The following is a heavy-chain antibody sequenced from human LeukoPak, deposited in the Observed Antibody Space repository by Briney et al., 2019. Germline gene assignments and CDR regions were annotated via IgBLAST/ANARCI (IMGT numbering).Heavy chain of an antibody. CDR3: ARVPPYYYGSGSYLPDAFDI. CDR1: GGSLSSGDYY. Sequence: SETLSLTCTVSGGSLSSGDYYWSWIRQPPGKGLEWIGYIYYSGSTYYNPSLKSRVTISVDTSKNQFSLKLSSVTAADTAVYYCARVPPYYYGSGSYLPDAFDIWGQGTMVTVSS. J-gene: IGHJ3*02. CDR2: IYYSGST. V-gene: IGHV4-30-4*08. D-gene: IGHD3-10*01.